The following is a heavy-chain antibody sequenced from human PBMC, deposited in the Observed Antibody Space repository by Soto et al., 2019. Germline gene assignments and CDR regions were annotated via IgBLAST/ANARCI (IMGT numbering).Heavy chain of an antibody. V-gene: IGHV3-48*03. CDR2: ISGSDDTK. CDR1: GFTFSSYE. Sequence: GGSLRLSCAASGFTFSSYEMNWVRQAPGKGLEWISYISGSDDTKYYADSVKGRFTISRDNPKNSLYLQMNSLRAEDTAVYYCARDLSVLDTDIAYGMDVWGQGTTVTVSS. D-gene: IGHD5-18*01. J-gene: IGHJ6*02. CDR3: ARDLSVLDTDIAYGMDV.